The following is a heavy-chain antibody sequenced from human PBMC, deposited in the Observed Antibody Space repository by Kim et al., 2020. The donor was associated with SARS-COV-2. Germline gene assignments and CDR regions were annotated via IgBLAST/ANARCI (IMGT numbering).Heavy chain of an antibody. V-gene: IGHV3-33*06. CDR3: AKDSMTITMVRGNGMDV. D-gene: IGHD3-10*01. CDR2: IWYDGNYK. J-gene: IGHJ6*02. Sequence: GGSLRLSCAASGFTFSSYGMHWVRQAPGKGLEWVAVIWYDGNYKYYGDSVKGRFTISRDNSKNTLYLQMNSLRVEDTAVYYCAKDSMTITMVRGNGMDVWGQGTTVTVSS. CDR1: GFTFSSYG.